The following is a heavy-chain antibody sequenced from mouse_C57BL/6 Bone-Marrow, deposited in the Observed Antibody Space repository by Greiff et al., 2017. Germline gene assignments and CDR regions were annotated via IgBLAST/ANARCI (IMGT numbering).Heavy chain of an antibody. D-gene: IGHD1-1*01. J-gene: IGHJ1*03. V-gene: IGHV1-53*01. CDR3: ARLEFDGSSGDWYFDV. Sequence: QVQLQQPGTELVKPGASVKLSCKASGYTFTSYWMHWVKQRPGQGLEWIGNINPSNGGTNYNEKFKSKATLTVDKSSSTAYMQLSSLTSEDSAVYFCARLEFDGSSGDWYFDVWGTGTTVTVSS. CDR1: GYTFTSYW. CDR2: INPSNGGT.